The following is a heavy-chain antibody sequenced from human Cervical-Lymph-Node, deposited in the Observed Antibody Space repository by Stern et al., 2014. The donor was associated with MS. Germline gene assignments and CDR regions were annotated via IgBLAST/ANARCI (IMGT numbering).Heavy chain of an antibody. Sequence: QVQLVQSGPGLVKPSETLSLTCTVSGGSISSYYWSWIRQPPGKGLEWIGYIYYSGSTNYNPSLKSRVTISVDTSKNQFSLKLSSVTAADTAVYYCARVDYGDDYYGMDVWGQGTTVTVSS. D-gene: IGHD4-17*01. CDR1: GGSISSYY. V-gene: IGHV4-59*01. J-gene: IGHJ6*02. CDR2: IYYSGST. CDR3: ARVDYGDDYYGMDV.